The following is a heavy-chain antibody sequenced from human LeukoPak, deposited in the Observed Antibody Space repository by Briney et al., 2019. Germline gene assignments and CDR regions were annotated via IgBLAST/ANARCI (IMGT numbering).Heavy chain of an antibody. CDR2: IPYDGSNK. CDR3: ASGDYDILTGYYNDPGY. D-gene: IGHD3-9*01. CDR1: GFTFSSYA. Sequence: PGRSLRLSCAASGFTFSSYAMHWVRQAPGKGLEWVAVIPYDGSNKYYADSVKGRFTISRDNSKNTLYLQMNSLRAEDTAVYYCASGDYDILTGYYNDPGYWGQGTLVTVSS. J-gene: IGHJ4*02. V-gene: IGHV3-30-3*01.